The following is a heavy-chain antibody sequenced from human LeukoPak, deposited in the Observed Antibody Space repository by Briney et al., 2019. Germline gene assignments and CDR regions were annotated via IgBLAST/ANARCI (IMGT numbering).Heavy chain of an antibody. V-gene: IGHV1-18*04. J-gene: IGHJ4*02. CDR2: ISGHNGNT. Sequence: ASVKVSCKASGYTFTSYYMHWVRQAPGQGLEWMGWISGHNGNTNYAHKFQGRVSMTTDTPTRTAYMELKSLRSDDTAVYYCVLGDILTGYWAEYFAYWGQGTLVTVSS. CDR3: VLGDILTGYWAEYFAY. D-gene: IGHD3-9*01. CDR1: GYTFTSYY.